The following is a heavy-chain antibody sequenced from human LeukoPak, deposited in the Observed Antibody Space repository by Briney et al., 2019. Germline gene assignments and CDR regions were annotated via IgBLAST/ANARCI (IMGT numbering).Heavy chain of an antibody. V-gene: IGHV4-39*07. D-gene: IGHD1-26*01. J-gene: IGHJ5*02. Sequence: SETLSLTCTVSGGSISSSSYYWGWIRQPPGKGLEWIGSIYYSGSTYYNPSLKSRVTISVDMSKNQFSLKLSSVTAADTAVYYCARERWELHDNWFDPWGQGTLVTVSS. CDR3: ARERWELHDNWFDP. CDR2: IYYSGST. CDR1: GGSISSSSYY.